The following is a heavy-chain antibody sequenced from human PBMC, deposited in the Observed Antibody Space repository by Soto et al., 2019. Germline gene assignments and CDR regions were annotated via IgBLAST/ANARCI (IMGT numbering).Heavy chain of an antibody. D-gene: IGHD2-21*02. CDR2: ISSSGYST. J-gene: IGHJ4*02. CDR1: GFTFNNYA. Sequence: GGSLRLSCAASGFTFNNYAMSWVRQAPGKGLEWVSAISSSGYSTYYTDSVKGRFTISRDNSRNTVYLQMNNLRAEDTAVYYCAKGSVVAAAKFDSWGQGTLVTVSS. V-gene: IGHV3-23*01. CDR3: AKGSVVAAAKFDS.